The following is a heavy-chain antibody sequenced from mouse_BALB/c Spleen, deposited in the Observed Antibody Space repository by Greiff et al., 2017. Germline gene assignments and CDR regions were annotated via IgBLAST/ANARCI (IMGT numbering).Heavy chain of an antibody. CDR2: ISSGSSTI. Sequence: EVKVVESGGGLVQPGGSRKLSCAASGFTFSSFGMHWVRQAPEKGLEWVAYISSGSSTIYYADTVKGRFTIARDNPKNTLFLQMTSLRSEDTAMYDSERSGELNWFYAMDYWGQGTSVTVSS. V-gene: IGHV5-17*02. CDR3: ERSGELNWFYAMDY. D-gene: IGHD4-1*01. J-gene: IGHJ4*01. CDR1: GFTFSSFG.